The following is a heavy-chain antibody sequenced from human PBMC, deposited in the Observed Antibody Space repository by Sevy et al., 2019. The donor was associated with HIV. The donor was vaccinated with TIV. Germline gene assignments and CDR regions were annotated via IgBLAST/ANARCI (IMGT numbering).Heavy chain of an antibody. CDR1: GFIFKSYG. CDR3: VKGPHPAVTTSYALDV. D-gene: IGHD4-17*01. Sequence: GGSLRRSCAASGFIFKSYGMHWVRQAPGKGLEWVTFIRNDGSTKYYADSVRGRFTASRDNSKNTLYLQMNSLRPEDTAVYYCVKGPHPAVTTSYALDVWGQGTTVTVSS. CDR2: IRNDGSTK. J-gene: IGHJ6*02. V-gene: IGHV3-30*02.